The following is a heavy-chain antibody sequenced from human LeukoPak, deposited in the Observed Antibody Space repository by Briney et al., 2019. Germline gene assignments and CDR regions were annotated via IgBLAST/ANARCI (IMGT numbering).Heavy chain of an antibody. V-gene: IGHV3-21*01. D-gene: IGHD3-10*01. CDR2: LSVSIALL. J-gene: IGHJ4*02. Sequence: GGSLRLSCAASGFTFSFYSMNWVRQAPGKGVEWVSSLSVSIALLYYAASVKGRFTVSRANAKNSLYLQMNSLRAEDTAVYYCAREFGGSASGAGYWGQGTLVTVSS. CDR3: AREFGGSASGAGY. CDR1: GFTFSFYS.